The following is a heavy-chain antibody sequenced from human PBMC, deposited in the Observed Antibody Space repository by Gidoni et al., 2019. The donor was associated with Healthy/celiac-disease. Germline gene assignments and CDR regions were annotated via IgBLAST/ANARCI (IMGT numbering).Heavy chain of an antibody. D-gene: IGHD2-2*01. J-gene: IGHJ4*02. CDR3: AKGGYCSSTSCYRRAWYFDY. CDR1: GFTFDDYA. V-gene: IGHV3-9*01. CDR2: ISWNSGSI. Sequence: EVQLVESGGGLVQPGRSLRLSCAASGFTFDDYAMPWVRQAPGKGLEWVSGISWNSGSIGYADSVKGRFTISRDNAKNSLYLQMNSLRAEDTALYYCAKGGYCSSTSCYRRAWYFDYWGQGTLVTVSS.